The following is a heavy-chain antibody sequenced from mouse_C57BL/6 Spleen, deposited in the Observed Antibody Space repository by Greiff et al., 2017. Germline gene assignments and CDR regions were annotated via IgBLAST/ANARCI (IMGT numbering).Heavy chain of an antibody. J-gene: IGHJ1*03. CDR1: GYAFSSSW. D-gene: IGHD2-5*01. CDR3: ARFYYSNYEGYFDV. CDR2: IYPGDGDT. Sequence: QVQLQQSGPELVKPGASVKISCKASGYAFSSSWMNWVKQRPGKGLEWIGRIYPGDGDTNYNGKFKGKATLTADKSSSTAYMQLSSLTSEDSAVYFCARFYYSNYEGYFDVWGTGTTVTVSS. V-gene: IGHV1-82*01.